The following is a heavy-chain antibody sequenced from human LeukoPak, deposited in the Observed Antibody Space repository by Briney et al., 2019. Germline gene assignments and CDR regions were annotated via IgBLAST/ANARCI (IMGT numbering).Heavy chain of an antibody. D-gene: IGHD3-22*01. Sequence: ASVRVSCKASGYTFTSYGTSWVRQAPGQGLEWMGWISAYNGNTNYAQKLQGRVTMTTDTSTSTAYMELRSLRSDDTAVYYCARVRYYDSSGYYQYTDYWGQGTLVTVSS. V-gene: IGHV1-18*01. CDR3: ARVRYYDSSGYYQYTDY. J-gene: IGHJ4*02. CDR1: GYTFTSYG. CDR2: ISAYNGNT.